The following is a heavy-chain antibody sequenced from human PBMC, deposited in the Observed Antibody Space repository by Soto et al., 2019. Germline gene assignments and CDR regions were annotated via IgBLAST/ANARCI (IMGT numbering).Heavy chain of an antibody. J-gene: IGHJ4*02. CDR3: ATWRFDY. V-gene: IGHV6-1*01. CDR2: TYYRSKWYN. Sequence: PSQTLSLTCAISGDSVSSNSAAWNWIRHSPSRGLEWLGRTYYRSKWYNDYAVSMRSRITINPDTTKNQFSLQLNSPTPEDTAVYYCATWRFDYWGQGNLVTVSS. CDR1: GDSVSSNSAA.